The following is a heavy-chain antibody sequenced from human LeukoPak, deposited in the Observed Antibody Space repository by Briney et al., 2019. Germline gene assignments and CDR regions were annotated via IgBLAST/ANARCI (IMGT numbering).Heavy chain of an antibody. Sequence: ASVTVSCKASGGTFSSYAISWVRQAPGQGLEWMGRIIPILGIANYAQKFQGRVTITADKSTSTAYMELSSLRSEDTAVYYCARGPYYYDSSGYTYWGQGTLVTVSS. V-gene: IGHV1-69*04. J-gene: IGHJ4*02. CDR2: IIPILGIA. D-gene: IGHD3-22*01. CDR1: GGTFSSYA. CDR3: ARGPYYYDSSGYTY.